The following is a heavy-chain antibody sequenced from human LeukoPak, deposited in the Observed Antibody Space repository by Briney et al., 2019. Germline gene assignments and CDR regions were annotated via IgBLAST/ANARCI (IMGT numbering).Heavy chain of an antibody. CDR2: ISGSGRTI. CDR1: GFTFSDHY. J-gene: IGHJ4*02. Sequence: PGGSLRLSCAASGFTFSDHYMSWIRQAPGKGLEWISYISGSGRTIYFVDSVKGRFTISRDNAKSALYLQMNSLRAEDTAVYYCARGDYFDSSGTFDYWGQGTLVTVSS. V-gene: IGHV3-11*04. D-gene: IGHD3-22*01. CDR3: ARGDYFDSSGTFDY.